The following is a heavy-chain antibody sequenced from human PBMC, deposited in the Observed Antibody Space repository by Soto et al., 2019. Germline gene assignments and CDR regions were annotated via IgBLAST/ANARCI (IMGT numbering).Heavy chain of an antibody. CDR2: IYYSGST. CDR1: GGSISRNSYY. Sequence: QLQLQESGPGRVKPSETLSLTCTVSGGSISRNSYYWGWIRQPPGKGLEWIGSIYYSGSTYYNVSLKSRVTISVDTSKNQFSLKLSSVTAADTAVYYCATLWFGESGYWGQGTLVTVSS. D-gene: IGHD3-10*01. V-gene: IGHV4-39*01. CDR3: ATLWFGESGY. J-gene: IGHJ4*02.